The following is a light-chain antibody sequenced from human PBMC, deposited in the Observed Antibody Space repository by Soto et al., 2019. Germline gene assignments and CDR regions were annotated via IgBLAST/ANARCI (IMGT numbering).Light chain of an antibody. CDR3: QQYNSYSWT. CDR1: QSISRW. J-gene: IGKJ1*01. CDR2: HAS. Sequence: DIQMTQSPSTLSASVGDRVTVSCRSIQSISRWLAWYQQKPGKAPKLLIYHASNLESGVPSRFSGSGSGTEFTLTISSLQPDDFATYYCQQYNSYSWTFGQGTKVDIK. V-gene: IGKV1-5*01.